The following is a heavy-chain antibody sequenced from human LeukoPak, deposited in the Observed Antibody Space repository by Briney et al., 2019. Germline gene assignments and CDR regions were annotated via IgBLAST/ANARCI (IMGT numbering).Heavy chain of an antibody. CDR1: EFSFTNYW. J-gene: IGHJ4*02. CDR2: INTDGSTT. V-gene: IGHV3-74*01. D-gene: IGHD2-2*01. Sequence: QTGGSLRLSCEASEFSFTNYWMYWVRQAPGKGLAWVSAINTDGSTTTYADSVKGRFTISRDNARNTLYLQMNSLRAEDTAVYYCARALFQVPYYFDFRGQGTLVTVSS. CDR3: ARALFQVPYYFDF.